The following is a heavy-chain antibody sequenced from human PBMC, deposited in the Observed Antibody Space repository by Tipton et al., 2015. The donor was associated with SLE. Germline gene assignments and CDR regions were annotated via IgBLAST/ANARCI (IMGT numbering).Heavy chain of an antibody. Sequence: TLSLTCAISGDSIRSDIYYWGWIRQPPGKGLEWIGNIYHSGSTYYNPSLKSRLTISVDTSKNDFSLRINSATAADTAVYYCTRVVAVAAPHYYAMDVWGQGTTVTVSS. CDR1: GDSIRSDIYY. J-gene: IGHJ6*02. V-gene: IGHV4-39*07. CDR3: TRVVAVAAPHYYAMDV. CDR2: IYHSGST. D-gene: IGHD2-15*01.